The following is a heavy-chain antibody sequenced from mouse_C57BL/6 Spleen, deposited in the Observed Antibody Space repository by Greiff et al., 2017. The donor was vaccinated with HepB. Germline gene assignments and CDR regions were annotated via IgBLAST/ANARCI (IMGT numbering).Heavy chain of an antibody. CDR2: ISSGGSYT. J-gene: IGHJ1*03. V-gene: IGHV5-6*01. CDR1: GFTFSSYG. Sequence: EVKLVESGGDLVKPGGSLKLSCAASGFTFSSYGMSWVRQTPDKRLEWVATISSGGSYTYYPDSVKGRFTISRDNAKNTLYLQMSSLKSEDTAMYYCARPHYYGSSYRWYFDVWGTGTTVTVSS. D-gene: IGHD1-1*01. CDR3: ARPHYYGSSYRWYFDV.